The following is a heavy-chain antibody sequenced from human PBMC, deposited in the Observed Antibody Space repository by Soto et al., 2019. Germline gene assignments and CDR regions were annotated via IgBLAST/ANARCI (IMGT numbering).Heavy chain of an antibody. CDR2: IYYSGST. V-gene: IGHV4-39*07. CDR1: GGSISSSSYY. D-gene: IGHD2-2*01. CDR3: ARTIVVVPAVNHYYYMDV. J-gene: IGHJ6*03. Sequence: SETLSLTCTVSGGSISSSSYYWGWIRQPPGKGLEWIGSIYYSGSTYYNPSLKSRVTISVDTSKNQFSLKLSSVTAADTAVYYCARTIVVVPAVNHYYYMDVWGKGTTVTLAS.